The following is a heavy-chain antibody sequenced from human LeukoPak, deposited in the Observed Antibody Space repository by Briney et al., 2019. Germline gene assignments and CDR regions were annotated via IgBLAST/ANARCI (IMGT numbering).Heavy chain of an antibody. CDR2: INPNSGRT. D-gene: IGHD3-10*01. Sequence: ASVKVSCKASGYTFTDYYMHWVRQAPGQGLEWMGWINPNSGRTNYAQKFQGRVTMTRDTSISTAYMELSRLRSDDTAVYYCARDNYGSGSYYIFRSQTPNWFDPWGQGTLVTVSS. J-gene: IGHJ5*02. V-gene: IGHV1-2*02. CDR3: ARDNYGSGSYYIFRSQTPNWFDP. CDR1: GYTFTDYY.